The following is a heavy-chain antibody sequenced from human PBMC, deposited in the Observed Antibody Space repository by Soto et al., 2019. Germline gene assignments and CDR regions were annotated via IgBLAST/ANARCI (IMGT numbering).Heavy chain of an antibody. CDR2: RYYSGSA. D-gene: IGHD2-2*01. V-gene: IGHV4-39*07. CDR1: GGSISDTINH. J-gene: IGHJ3*02. CDR3: ASCSSIRCHSVFDI. Sequence: PSETLSLTCNVSGGSISDTINHWGWIRQPPGKGLEWIGSRYYSGSANSNPSLKSRVTISVDKSKNQFSLKLDSVTAADTAVYFCASCSSIRCHSVFDIWGQGTMVTVSS.